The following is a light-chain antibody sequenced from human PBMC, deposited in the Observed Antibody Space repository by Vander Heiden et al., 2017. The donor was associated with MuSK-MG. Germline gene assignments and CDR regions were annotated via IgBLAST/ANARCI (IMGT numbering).Light chain of an antibody. CDR3: QQDGASSGT. J-gene: IGKJ1*01. CDR2: SAS. Sequence: EIVLTQSPGTLSLSPGERATLSCRASQSVASNYLAWYQHKPGQAPRVLIYSASNRATGIPDRFSGSGSGTDFTLTISRVEPEDLAVYYCQQDGASSGTFGQGTKVEIK. V-gene: IGKV3-20*01. CDR1: QSVASNY.